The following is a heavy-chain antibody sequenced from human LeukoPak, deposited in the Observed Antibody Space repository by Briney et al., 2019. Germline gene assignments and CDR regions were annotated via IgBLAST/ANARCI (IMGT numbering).Heavy chain of an antibody. J-gene: IGHJ5*02. CDR1: GFTFSSHA. CDR2: ISGSGGST. Sequence: GGSLRLSCAASGFTFSSHAMSWVRQAPGKGLEWVSTISGSGGSTYSADSVKGRFTISRDNSKNTLYLQMNSLRAEDTAVYFCAKKVNYYDTSDPGGWFDPWGQGTLVTVSS. CDR3: AKKVNYYDTSDPGGWFDP. V-gene: IGHV3-23*01. D-gene: IGHD3-22*01.